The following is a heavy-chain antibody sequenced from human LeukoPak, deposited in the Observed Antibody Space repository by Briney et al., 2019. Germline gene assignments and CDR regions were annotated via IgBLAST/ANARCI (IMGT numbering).Heavy chain of an antibody. V-gene: IGHV4-61*02. CDR2: FHTRAST. Sequence: SETLSLTCTVSRVSISSGNYYWGWIRQRDGKGLEWIGRFHTRASTNSNPSLKSRVTISVDTSKNQFSLKLSSVTAADTAVYYCARVDGLLDNWFDPWGQGTLVTVSS. D-gene: IGHD2-21*01. CDR1: RVSISSGNYY. CDR3: ARVDGLLDNWFDP. J-gene: IGHJ5*02.